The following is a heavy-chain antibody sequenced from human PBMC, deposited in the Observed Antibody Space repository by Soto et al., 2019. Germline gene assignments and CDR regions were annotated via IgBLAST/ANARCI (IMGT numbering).Heavy chain of an antibody. V-gene: IGHV1-69*13. J-gene: IGHJ6*02. Sequence: ASVKVSCKASGGTFSSYAISWVRQAPGQGLEWMGGIIPIFGTANYAQKFQGRVTITADESTSTAYMELSSLRSEDTAVYYCAIRITMVRGVRYYYGMDVWGQGTTVTVSS. CDR3: AIRITMVRGVRYYYGMDV. D-gene: IGHD3-10*01. CDR2: IIPIFGTA. CDR1: GGTFSSYA.